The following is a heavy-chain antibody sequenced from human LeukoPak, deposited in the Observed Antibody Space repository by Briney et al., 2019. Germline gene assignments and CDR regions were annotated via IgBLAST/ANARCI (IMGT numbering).Heavy chain of an antibody. J-gene: IGHJ4*02. D-gene: IGHD3-22*01. CDR2: VKSDGSTT. Sequence: RSGGSLRLSCAASGFTFSSYWMHWVRQAPGKGLVWVSRVKSDGSTTIYADSVKGRFTISRDNAKSTLYLQMNSLRAEDTAVYYCASQRTTDYYDSSGYYDYWGQGTLVTVSS. CDR1: GFTFSSYW. CDR3: ASQRTTDYYDSSGYYDY. V-gene: IGHV3-74*01.